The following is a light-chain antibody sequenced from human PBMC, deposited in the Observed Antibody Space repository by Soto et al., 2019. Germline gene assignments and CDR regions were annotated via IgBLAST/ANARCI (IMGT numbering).Light chain of an antibody. CDR1: SSNIGAGYE. V-gene: IGLV1-40*01. J-gene: IGLJ1*01. CDR2: ENN. Sequence: QAVVTQPPSVSEAPGQRVTLSCTGSSSNIGAGYEAHWYQQVPGTAPKLLIYENNNRPSGVRDRFSGSKSGTSASLAITGLHAEDEAEYYCQSYDSSLSGYVFGTGTKVTVL. CDR3: QSYDSSLSGYV.